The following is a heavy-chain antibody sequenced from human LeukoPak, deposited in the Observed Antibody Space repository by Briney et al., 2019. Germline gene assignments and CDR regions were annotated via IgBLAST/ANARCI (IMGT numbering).Heavy chain of an antibody. D-gene: IGHD3-3*01. V-gene: IGHV1-18*01. J-gene: IGHJ4*02. Sequence: ASVKVSCKASGYTFTSYGISWVRQAPGQGLEWMGWISAYNGNTNYAQKLQGRVTMTTDTSTSTAYMELRSLRSADTAVYYCARGVEGYTIFGVVNYYFDYWGQGTLVTVSS. CDR3: ARGVEGYTIFGVVNYYFDY. CDR2: ISAYNGNT. CDR1: GYTFTSYG.